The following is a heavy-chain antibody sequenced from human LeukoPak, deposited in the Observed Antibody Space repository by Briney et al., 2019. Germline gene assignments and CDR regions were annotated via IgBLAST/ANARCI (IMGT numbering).Heavy chain of an antibody. CDR3: AREGKWLQLRYFDY. Sequence: GGSLRLSCAASGFTFSSYAMSWVRQAPGKGLEWVSVIHTGGSTYYADSVKGRFTISRDTSNNTLYLQMNSLRADDTAVYYCAREGKWLQLRYFDYWGQGTLVTVSS. CDR1: GFTFSSYA. D-gene: IGHD5-24*01. J-gene: IGHJ4*02. CDR2: IHTGGST. V-gene: IGHV3-53*01.